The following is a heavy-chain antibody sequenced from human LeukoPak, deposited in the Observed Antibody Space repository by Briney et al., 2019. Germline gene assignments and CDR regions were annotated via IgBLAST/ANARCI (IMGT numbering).Heavy chain of an antibody. Sequence: PSQTLSPTCAVSGGSISSGGYSGSWIRQPLGKGVEWIGYIYASGRTYYNPSLKSRVTISVARSKNWFSLKLSSVTAADTAVFSCARGTVSTVTIDYWGQGTLVTVPS. CDR1: GGSISSGGYS. J-gene: IGHJ4*02. V-gene: IGHV4-30-2*01. D-gene: IGHD4-11*01. CDR3: ARGTVSTVTIDY. CDR2: IYASGRT.